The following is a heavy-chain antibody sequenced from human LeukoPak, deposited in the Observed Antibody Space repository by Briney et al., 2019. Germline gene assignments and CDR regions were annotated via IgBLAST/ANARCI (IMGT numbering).Heavy chain of an antibody. J-gene: IGHJ4*02. CDR2: IYYSGST. Sequence: SETLSLTCTVSGGSISSYYWSWIRQPPGKGLEWIGYIYYSGSTNYNPSLKSRVTISVDTSKNQFSLKLSSVTAADTAVYYCAREGASSVDYWGQGTLVTVSS. CDR3: AREGASSVDY. V-gene: IGHV4-59*12. CDR1: GGSISSYY.